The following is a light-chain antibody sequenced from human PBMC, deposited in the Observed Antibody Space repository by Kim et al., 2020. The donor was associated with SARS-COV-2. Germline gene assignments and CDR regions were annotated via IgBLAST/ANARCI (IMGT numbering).Light chain of an antibody. V-gene: IGKV3-15*01. J-gene: IGKJ4*01. CDR2: GAS. CDR3: QQYNSWPLT. CDR1: QSVDNK. Sequence: PEETPPRSCRASQSVDNKLAWSQQKPGQAPRLLIWGASTRATGVPARFSGSGSGTEFTLTISSLQSEDFAVYYCQQYNSWPLTFGGGTKVEIK.